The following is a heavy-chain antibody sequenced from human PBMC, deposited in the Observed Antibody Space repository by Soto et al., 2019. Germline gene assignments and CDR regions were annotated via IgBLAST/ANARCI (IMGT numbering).Heavy chain of an antibody. D-gene: IGHD3-10*01. CDR1: GGSFSGYY. CDR3: ARGLLLWFGELSRRGGYYSYMDV. V-gene: IGHV4-34*01. CDR2: INDSGST. J-gene: IGHJ6*03. Sequence: QVQLQQWGAGLLKPSETLSLTCAVYGGSFSGYYWSWIRQTPGKGLEWIGEINDSGSTNNNPSLKSRVTILVDTPKNQVSRKLSSVTAADTAVYYCARGLLLWFGELSRRGGYYSYMDVWGKGTTVTVSS.